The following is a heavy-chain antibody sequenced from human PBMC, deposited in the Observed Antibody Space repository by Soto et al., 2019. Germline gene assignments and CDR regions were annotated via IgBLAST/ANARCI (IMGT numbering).Heavy chain of an antibody. V-gene: IGHV6-1*01. CDR2: TYYRSKWYN. J-gene: IGHJ3*02. CDR1: GDSVSSNSAA. D-gene: IGHD2-15*01. Sequence: PSQTLSLTCVISGDSVSSNSAAWNWIRQSPSRGLEWLGRTYYRSKWYNDYAVSVKSRITVNSDTSKNQVSLQLDSVTPEDTAVYYCARVCDGGSCYSTRALDIWGQGTMVTVSS. CDR3: ARVCDGGSCYSTRALDI.